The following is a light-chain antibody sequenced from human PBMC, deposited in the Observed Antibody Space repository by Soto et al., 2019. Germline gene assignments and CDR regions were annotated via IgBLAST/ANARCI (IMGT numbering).Light chain of an antibody. CDR1: NIGGKN. CDR3: QVWDGTSDHVV. Sequence: SYELTQPRSVSVAPGKTARITCGGNNIGGKNVQWYQQKPGQAPGLVIYYDSDRPSGIPERFAGSNSGNTATLTISRVEAEDEADSYCQVWDGTSDHVVFGGGTKLTVL. V-gene: IGLV3-21*01. J-gene: IGLJ2*01. CDR2: YDS.